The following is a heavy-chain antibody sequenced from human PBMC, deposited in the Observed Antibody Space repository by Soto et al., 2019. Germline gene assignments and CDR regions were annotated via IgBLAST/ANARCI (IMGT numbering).Heavy chain of an antibody. D-gene: IGHD3-3*01. CDR1: GFTVIRDY. J-gene: IGHJ3*01. V-gene: IGHV3-53*02. CDR2: IYSGGTT. CDR3: ARSTEWNAFDL. Sequence: EEQLVETGGGWIQPGGSLRLSCAVSGFTVIRDYMNWVRQAPGKGLEWVSVIYSGGTTYHADSVKGRFTISRDNSGNTLFLHMNSLRAEDTAMYYCARSTEWNAFDLWGQGTMVTVSS.